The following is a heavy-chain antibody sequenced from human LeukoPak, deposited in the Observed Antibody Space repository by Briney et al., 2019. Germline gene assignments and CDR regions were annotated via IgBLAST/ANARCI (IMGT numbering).Heavy chain of an antibody. D-gene: IGHD2-2*01. CDR3: AKDFEGYCSSTSCLRSDAFDI. J-gene: IGHJ3*02. CDR2: IYTSGST. CDR1: GGSTSSGSYY. V-gene: IGHV4-61*02. Sequence: SETLSLTCTVSGGSTSSGSYYWSWIRQPAGKGLEWSGRIYTSGSTNYNPSLKSRVTISVDTSKNQISLKLSSVTAADTAVYYCAKDFEGYCSSTSCLRSDAFDIWGQGTMVTVSS.